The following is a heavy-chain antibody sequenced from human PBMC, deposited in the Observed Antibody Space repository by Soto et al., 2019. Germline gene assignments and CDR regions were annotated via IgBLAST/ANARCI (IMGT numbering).Heavy chain of an antibody. J-gene: IGHJ4*02. CDR1: GYSFTSYW. V-gene: IGHV5-51*01. CDR2: IYPGDSDT. D-gene: IGHD2-15*01. Sequence: GESLKISCKGSGYSFTSYWIGWVRQMPGKGLEWMGIIYPGDSDTRYGPSFQGQVTISADKSISTAYLQWSSLKASDTAMYYCARLGDCSGGSCYSEPFDYWGQGTLVTVSS. CDR3: ARLGDCSGGSCYSEPFDY.